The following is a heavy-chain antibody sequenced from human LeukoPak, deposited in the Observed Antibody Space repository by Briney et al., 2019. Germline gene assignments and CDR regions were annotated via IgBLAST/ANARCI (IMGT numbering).Heavy chain of an antibody. V-gene: IGHV2-5*02. D-gene: IGHD3-10*01. CDR2: IAWDDDK. CDR3: AHRTLPSLLWFGETHFDY. Sequence: GAGPTLVNPTQTLTLTCTFSGFSLSTSGVGVGWIRQPPGKALEWLALIAWDDDKRYSPSLKSRLTITKDTSKTQVVLTMTNVDPVDTATYYCAHRTLPSLLWFGETHFDYWGQGTLVTASS. J-gene: IGHJ4*02. CDR1: GFSLSTSGVG.